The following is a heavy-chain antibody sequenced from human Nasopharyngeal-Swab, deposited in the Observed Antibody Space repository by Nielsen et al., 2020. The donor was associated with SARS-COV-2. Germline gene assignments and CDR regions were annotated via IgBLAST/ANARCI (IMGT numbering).Heavy chain of an antibody. D-gene: IGHD3-3*01. CDR3: AGEEWLGAGYYYMDV. J-gene: IGHJ6*03. Sequence: GSLRLSCTVSGYSISSGYYWGWIRQPPGKGLEWIGSIYHSGSTYYNPSLKSRVTISVDTSKNQFSLKLSSVTAADTAVYYCAGEEWLGAGYYYMDVWGKGTTVTVSS. V-gene: IGHV4-38-2*02. CDR1: GYSISSGYY. CDR2: IYHSGST.